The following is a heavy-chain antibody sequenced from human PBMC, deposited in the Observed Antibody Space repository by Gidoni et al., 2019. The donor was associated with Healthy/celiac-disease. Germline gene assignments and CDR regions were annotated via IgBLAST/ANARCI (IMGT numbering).Heavy chain of an antibody. J-gene: IGHJ6*02. CDR2: INHSGST. CDR3: ARGRELLWFGELLREYYYYGMDV. Sequence: QVQLQQWGAGLLKPSETLSLTCAVHGCSFSGYYWRWIRQPPGKGLEWIGEINHSGSTNYNPSLKSRVTISVDTSKNQFSLKLSYVTAADTAVYYCARGRELLWFGELLREYYYYGMDVWGQGTTVTVSS. CDR1: GCSFSGYY. V-gene: IGHV4-34*01. D-gene: IGHD3-10*01.